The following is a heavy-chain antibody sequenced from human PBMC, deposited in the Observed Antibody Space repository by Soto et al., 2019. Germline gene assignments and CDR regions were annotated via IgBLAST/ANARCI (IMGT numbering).Heavy chain of an antibody. CDR2: INGIGDAT. J-gene: IGHJ3*02. CDR3: VKIRPGGDDFDI. Sequence: GGSLRLSCAASGFVFSTYAMAWVRQAPGKELEWVSGINGIGDATYYADSVKGRFTIFRDNSRNTLYLQLTSLRGEDTAVYYCVKIRPGGDDFDIWGQGTMVTVS. V-gene: IGHV3-23*01. D-gene: IGHD2-15*01. CDR1: GFVFSTYA.